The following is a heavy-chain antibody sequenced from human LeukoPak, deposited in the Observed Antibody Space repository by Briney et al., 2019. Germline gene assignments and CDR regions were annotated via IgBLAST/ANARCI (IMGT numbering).Heavy chain of an antibody. J-gene: IGHJ6*03. Sequence: SETLSLTCTVSGGSISSSSYYWGWIRQPPGKGLEWIGSIYYSGGSYYNPSLKSRVTISVDTSKNQFSLKLSSVTAADTAVYYCARRDYDILTGYRYYYYYMDVWGKGTTVTVSS. CDR1: GGSISSSSYY. CDR3: ARRDYDILTGYRYYYYYMDV. D-gene: IGHD3-9*01. V-gene: IGHV4-39*01. CDR2: IYYSGGS.